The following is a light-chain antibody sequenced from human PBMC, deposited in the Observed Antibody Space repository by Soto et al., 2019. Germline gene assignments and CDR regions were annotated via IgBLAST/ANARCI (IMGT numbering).Light chain of an antibody. V-gene: IGKV3-11*01. J-gene: IGKJ2*01. Sequence: DIALTQSPATLSLFPGDRATLSCRASQTVHTSLAWYQQKPGQAPRLLIYDASNRATGIPARFSASGSGTEFTLTISSLQSEDFAVYYCQQYNSWPPYTLGQGTKVDI. CDR2: DAS. CDR3: QQYNSWPPYT. CDR1: QTVHTS.